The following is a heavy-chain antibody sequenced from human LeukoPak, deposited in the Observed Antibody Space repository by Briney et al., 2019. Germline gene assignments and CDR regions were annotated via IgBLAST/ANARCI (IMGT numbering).Heavy chain of an antibody. J-gene: IGHJ4*02. Sequence: SETLSLTCAVYGGSFSGYYWSWIRQPPGKGLEWIGEINHSGSTNYNPPLKSRVTISVDTSKNQFSLKLSSVTAADTAVYYCARGGSPYDYGDYFDYWGQGTLVTVSS. CDR3: ARGGSPYDYGDYFDY. CDR1: GGSFSGYY. V-gene: IGHV4-34*01. CDR2: INHSGST. D-gene: IGHD4-17*01.